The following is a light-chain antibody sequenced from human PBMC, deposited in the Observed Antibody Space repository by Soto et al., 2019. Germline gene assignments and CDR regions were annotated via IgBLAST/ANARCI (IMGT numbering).Light chain of an antibody. CDR2: AAS. CDR3: QKYNSAHLT. J-gene: IGKJ4*01. Sequence: DIQMTQYPSSLSASVGDRVTITCRASQGISNDLAWYRQKPGKVPKLLIYAASTLQSGVPSRFSGSGSGTDFTRTISSLQPEDVATYYCQKYNSAHLTFGGGTKVEIK. CDR1: QGISND. V-gene: IGKV1-27*01.